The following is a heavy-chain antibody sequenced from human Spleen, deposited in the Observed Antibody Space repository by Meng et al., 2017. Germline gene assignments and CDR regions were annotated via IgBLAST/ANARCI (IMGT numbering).Heavy chain of an antibody. D-gene: IGHD6-6*01. J-gene: IGHJ4*02. CDR1: GFSVSDNH. Sequence: EVQLAESGGGLVQPGGSLRLSCACSGFSVSDNHMNWVRQVPGKGLEWVSIIYSSSNTYYADSVKGRFTISRHNSENTLYLQMNSLRAEDTAVYYCQPWVRSSSSRNGYWGQGTLVTVSS. CDR3: QPWVRSSSSRNGY. CDR2: IYSSSNT. V-gene: IGHV3-53*04.